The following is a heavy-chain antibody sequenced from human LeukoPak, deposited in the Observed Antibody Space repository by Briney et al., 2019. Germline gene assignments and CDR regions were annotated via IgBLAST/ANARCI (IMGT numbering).Heavy chain of an antibody. CDR2: ISGSGGST. V-gene: IGHV3-23*01. J-gene: IGHJ4*02. CDR1: GFTFSSYA. D-gene: IGHD1-26*01. Sequence: GGSLRLSCAASGFTFSSYAMSWVRQAPGKGLEWVSAISGSGGSTYYADSVKGRFTISRDNSKDTLYLQMNSLRAEDTAVYYCAKGLVGAPGGFDYWGQGTLVTVSS. CDR3: AKGLVGAPGGFDY.